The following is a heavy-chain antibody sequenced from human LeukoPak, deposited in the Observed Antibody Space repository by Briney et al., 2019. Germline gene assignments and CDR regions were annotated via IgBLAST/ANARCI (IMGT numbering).Heavy chain of an antibody. J-gene: IGHJ5*02. Sequence: ASVKVSCKASGYTFTGYYMYWVRQAPGQGLEWMGWINPNSGGTNYAQKFQGRVTMTRDTSISTAYMELSRLRSDDTAVYYCARGGRYYYGSGSYYPSNNWFDPWGQGTLVTVSS. CDR3: ARGGRYYYGSGSYYPSNNWFDP. CDR2: INPNSGGT. D-gene: IGHD3-10*01. CDR1: GYTFTGYY. V-gene: IGHV1-2*02.